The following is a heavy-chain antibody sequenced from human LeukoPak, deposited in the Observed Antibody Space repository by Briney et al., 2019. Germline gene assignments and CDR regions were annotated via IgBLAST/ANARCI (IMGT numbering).Heavy chain of an antibody. Sequence: PGGSLRLSRAASGFTFSIYDMNWVRQAPGKGLEWVSSISGSGSYIYYADSVKGRFTISRDSAKNSLYLQMNSLRAEDTAVYYCASVSSSWPGNWFDPWGQGALVTVSS. V-gene: IGHV3-21*01. CDR2: ISGSGSYI. J-gene: IGHJ5*02. D-gene: IGHD6-13*01. CDR1: GFTFSIYD. CDR3: ASVSSSWPGNWFDP.